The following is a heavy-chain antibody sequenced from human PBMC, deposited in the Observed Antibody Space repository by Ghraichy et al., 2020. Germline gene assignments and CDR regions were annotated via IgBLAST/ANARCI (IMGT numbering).Heavy chain of an antibody. CDR3: ARGGGYVDY. V-gene: IGHV4-59*01. Sequence: SQTLSLTCTVSGASISSYYWSWIRQPPGKGLEWIGYIYYSGSTNYNPSLKNRVTISVDTSKKQFSLKLSSVTAADTAVYYCARGGGYVDYWGQGTLVTVSS. CDR2: IYYSGST. J-gene: IGHJ4*02. CDR1: GASISSYY.